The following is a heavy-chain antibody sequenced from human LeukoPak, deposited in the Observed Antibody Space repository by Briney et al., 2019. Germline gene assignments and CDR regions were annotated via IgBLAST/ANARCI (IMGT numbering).Heavy chain of an antibody. V-gene: IGHV3-33*01. Sequence: GGSLRLSCEGSGFTFSDYGLHWVRQAPGRGLEWVALIWYDGSHTYYADSVKGRFTISRDNSKNTLYLQMNSLRAVDTALYYCARNPVRNAYYRDSTRYWGQGTLVTVSS. CDR1: GFTFSDYG. CDR2: IWYDGSHT. CDR3: ARNPVRNAYYRDSTRY. D-gene: IGHD3-16*01. J-gene: IGHJ4*02.